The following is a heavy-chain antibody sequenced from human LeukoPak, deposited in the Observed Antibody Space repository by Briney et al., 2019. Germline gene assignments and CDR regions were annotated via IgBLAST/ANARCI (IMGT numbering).Heavy chain of an antibody. CDR3: ARSSRFLEWLPRDY. V-gene: IGHV1-18*01. CDR2: ISAYNGNT. CDR1: GYTFTSYG. Sequence: ASVKVSCKASGYTFTSYGISWVRQAPGQGLEWMGRISAYNGNTNYAQKLQGRVTMTTDTSTSTAYMELRSLRSDATAVYYCARSSRFLEWLPRDYWGQGTLVTVSS. D-gene: IGHD3-3*01. J-gene: IGHJ4*02.